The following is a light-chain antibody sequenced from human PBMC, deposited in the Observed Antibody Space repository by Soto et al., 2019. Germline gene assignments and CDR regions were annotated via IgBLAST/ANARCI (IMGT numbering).Light chain of an antibody. Sequence: DIQMTQSPSSLSASVGDRVTITCRASQSISSYLNWYQQKTGKATKLLIYAASSLQSGVPSRFSGSGSGTDFTLTISRLEPEELAVYYCQQYDNSVWTFGQVTKVDIK. CDR1: QSISSY. V-gene: IGKV1-39*01. J-gene: IGKJ1*01. CDR3: QQYDNSVWT. CDR2: AAS.